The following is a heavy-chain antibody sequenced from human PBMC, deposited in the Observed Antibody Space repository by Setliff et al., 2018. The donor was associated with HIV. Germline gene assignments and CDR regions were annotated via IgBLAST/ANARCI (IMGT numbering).Heavy chain of an antibody. CDR1: GGSISISD. J-gene: IGHJ5*02. Sequence: SETLSLTCTVSGGSISISDWSWIRQPPGTGLEWIGCIYTSGNTNYDPSLKSRVTISVDTSKNQFSLKLASVTAADTAVYFCARRSDWFDPWGQGTLVTVS. CDR2: IYTSGNT. CDR3: ARRSDWFDP. V-gene: IGHV4-4*09.